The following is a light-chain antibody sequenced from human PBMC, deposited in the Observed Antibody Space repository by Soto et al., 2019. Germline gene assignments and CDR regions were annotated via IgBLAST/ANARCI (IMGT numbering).Light chain of an antibody. Sequence: EIVLTQSPGILSLSPGERATLSCRASQNVNSNYLAWYQQKPGQAPRLLIFGASTRATGIPDRFSGSGSGTDFTITISRLEPEDFAVYYCQQYGFSLPSTFGPGATVEIK. V-gene: IGKV3-20*01. J-gene: IGKJ1*01. CDR1: QNVNSNY. CDR3: QQYGFSLPST. CDR2: GAS.